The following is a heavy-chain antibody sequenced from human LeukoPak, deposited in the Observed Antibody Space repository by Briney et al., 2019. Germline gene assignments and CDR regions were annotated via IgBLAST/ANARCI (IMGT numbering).Heavy chain of an antibody. CDR3: ARGGYFDSSGYPNPLDS. CDR2: INHSGST. CDR1: GGSFGGDY. J-gene: IGHJ4*02. Sequence: SETLSLTCVVYGGSFGGDYWTWIRQSPGKGPEWIGDINHSGSTNYNPSLKRRVFMSVDTAKNQFSLKMNSVSVADTAVYYCARGGYFDSSGYPNPLDSWGQGTLVTVSS. D-gene: IGHD3-22*01. V-gene: IGHV4-34*01.